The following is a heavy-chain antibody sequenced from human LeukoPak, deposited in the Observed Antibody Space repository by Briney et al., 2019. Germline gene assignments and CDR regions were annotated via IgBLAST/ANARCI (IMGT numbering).Heavy chain of an antibody. CDR1: GFTFSSYG. V-gene: IGHV3-23*01. CDR2: ISGSGGST. J-gene: IGHJ4*02. CDR3: AKDPDYGAYFDY. D-gene: IGHD4-17*01. Sequence: GGSLRLSCAASGFTFSSYGMSWVRQAPGKGLEWVSAISGSGGSTYYADSVKGRFTISRDNSKNTLYLQMNSVRAEDTAVYYCAKDPDYGAYFDYWAQGTLVTVSS.